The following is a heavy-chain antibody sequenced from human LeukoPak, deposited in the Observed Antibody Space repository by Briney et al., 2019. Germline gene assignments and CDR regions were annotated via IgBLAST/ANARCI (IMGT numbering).Heavy chain of an antibody. CDR2: MNPNNGNT. D-gene: IGHD6-19*01. CDR1: GYSFTSYD. J-gene: IGHJ5*02. Sequence: ASVKVSCKASGYSFTSYDINWVRQATGQGLEWMGWMNPNNGNTGYAHKFQGRVNMTRNNSISTAYIELSSLRSEDTAVYYCARGSAVAGTNWFDPWGQGTLVTVSS. CDR3: ARGSAVAGTNWFDP. V-gene: IGHV1-8*01.